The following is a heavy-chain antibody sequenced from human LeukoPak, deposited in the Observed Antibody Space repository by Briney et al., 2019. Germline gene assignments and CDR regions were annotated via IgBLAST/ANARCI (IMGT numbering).Heavy chain of an antibody. Sequence: PETLSLTCAVYGGSFSGYYWSWIRQPPGKGVEWIGNIYYTGSTYYNASLQSRVTISIDMSKNQFSLRLSSVTAADTAMYYCVKSGGYGLIDYWGQGTLVTVSS. J-gene: IGHJ4*02. V-gene: IGHV4-34*01. CDR1: GGSFSGYY. D-gene: IGHD6-19*01. CDR2: IYYTGST. CDR3: VKSGGYGLIDY.